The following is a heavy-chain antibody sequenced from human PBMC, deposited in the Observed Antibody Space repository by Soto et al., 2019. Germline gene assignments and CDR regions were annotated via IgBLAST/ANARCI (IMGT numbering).Heavy chain of an antibody. CDR1: EFTFEDYA. V-gene: IGHV3-9*01. CDR3: VKAAYYDFWSGYSYFDY. D-gene: IGHD3-3*01. CDR2: ITWNSGDI. Sequence: GGSLRLSCAASEFTFEDYAMHLVRQAPGKGLEWVSGITWNSGDIGYADSVKGRFTISRDNAKNSLYLQMNSLRIEDTALYYCVKAAYYDFWSGYSYFDYWGQGTPVTVSS. J-gene: IGHJ4*02.